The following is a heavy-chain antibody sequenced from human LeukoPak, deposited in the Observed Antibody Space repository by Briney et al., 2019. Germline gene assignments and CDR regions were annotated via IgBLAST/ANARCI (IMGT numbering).Heavy chain of an antibody. J-gene: IGHJ5*02. CDR2: IYYSGST. D-gene: IGHD2-8*02. CDR1: GGSISSYY. Sequence: MPSETQSLTCTVSGGSISSYYWSWIRQPPGKGLEWIGYIYYSGSTNYNPSLKSRVTISVDTSKNQFSLKLSSVTAADTAVYYCARTSGLGFDPWGQGTLVTVSS. CDR3: ARTSGLGFDP. V-gene: IGHV4-59*01.